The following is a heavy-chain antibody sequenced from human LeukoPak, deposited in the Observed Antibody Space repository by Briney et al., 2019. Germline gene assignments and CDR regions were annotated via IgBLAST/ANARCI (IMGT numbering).Heavy chain of an antibody. D-gene: IGHD3-16*01. Sequence: GGSLRLSCAASGFTFSSYWMHWVRQAPGKGLEWVSLISWGGGSTYYADSVKGRFTISRDNSKNSLYLQMNSLRTEDTAVYYCAKDGGGYYYYYMDVWGKGTTVTISS. CDR1: GFTFSSYW. J-gene: IGHJ6*03. V-gene: IGHV3-43*01. CDR3: AKDGGGYYYYYMDV. CDR2: ISWGGGST.